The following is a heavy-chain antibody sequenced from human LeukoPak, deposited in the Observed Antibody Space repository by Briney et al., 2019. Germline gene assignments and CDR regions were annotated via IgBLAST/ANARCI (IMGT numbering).Heavy chain of an antibody. CDR1: GFTFSSYA. V-gene: IGHV3-30-3*01. Sequence: PGRSLRLSCAASGFTFSSYAMHWVRQAPGKGLEWVAVISYDGSNKYYADSVKGRFTISRDNSKNTLYLQMNSLRAEDTAVYYCARDRSREWELLGAHDAFDIWGQGTMVTVSS. CDR2: ISYDGSNK. J-gene: IGHJ3*02. D-gene: IGHD1-26*01. CDR3: ARDRSREWELLGAHDAFDI.